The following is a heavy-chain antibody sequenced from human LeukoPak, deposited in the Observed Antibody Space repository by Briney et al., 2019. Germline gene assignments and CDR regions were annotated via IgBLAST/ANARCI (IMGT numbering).Heavy chain of an antibody. Sequence: SVKVSCKASGGTFSSYAISWVRQAPGQGLEWMGRIIPIFGTANYAQKFRGRVTITTDESTSTAYMELSSLRSEDTAVYYCARDLDTAPEFDYWGQGTLVTVSS. J-gene: IGHJ4*02. CDR2: IIPIFGTA. CDR1: GGTFSSYA. V-gene: IGHV1-69*05. D-gene: IGHD5-18*01. CDR3: ARDLDTAPEFDY.